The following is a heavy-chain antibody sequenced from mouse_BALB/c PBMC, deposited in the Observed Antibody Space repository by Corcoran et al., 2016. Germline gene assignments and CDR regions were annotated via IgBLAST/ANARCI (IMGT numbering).Heavy chain of an antibody. CDR2: ISCYNGAT. J-gene: IGHJ3*01. CDR1: GYSFTGYN. D-gene: IGHD1-1*01. CDR3: ARGDYYGSSYIAY. Sequence: LVKTGASVKISCKASGYSFTGYNMHWVKQSHGKSLEWIGYISCYNGATSYNQKFKGKATLTVDTSSSTAYMRFNSLTSEDSAVYYCARGDYYGSSYIAYWGQGTLVTVSA. V-gene: IGHV1S34*01.